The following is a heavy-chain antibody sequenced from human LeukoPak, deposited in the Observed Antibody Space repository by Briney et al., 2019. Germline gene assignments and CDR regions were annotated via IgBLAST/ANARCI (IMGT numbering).Heavy chain of an antibody. Sequence: GESLKISCKGSGYSFTSYWIGWVRQMPGKGLEWMGIILPADSDTRYSPSFQGQVTISADKSISTAYVQWSTLKASDTAIYYCASGRFCNGGSCYDSWGQGTLATVSS. CDR1: GYSFTSYW. D-gene: IGHD2-15*01. J-gene: IGHJ5*01. CDR3: ASGRFCNGGSCYDS. V-gene: IGHV5-51*01. CDR2: ILPADSDT.